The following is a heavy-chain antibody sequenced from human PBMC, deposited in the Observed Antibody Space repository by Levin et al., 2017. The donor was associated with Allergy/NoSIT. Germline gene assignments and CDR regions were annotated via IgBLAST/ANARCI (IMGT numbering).Heavy chain of an antibody. V-gene: IGHV4-30-2*01. Sequence: SETLSLTCAVSGGSISSGGYSWSWIRQPPGKGLEWIGNIYLSGSTNDNPSLKSRVTMSVDRSKNQFYLKLSYVTAADTSVYYCARVAGYSYGYYVDYWGPGPLVTVSS. CDR3: ARVAGYSYGYYVDY. J-gene: IGHJ4*02. CDR1: GGSISSGGYS. D-gene: IGHD5-18*01. CDR2: IYLSGST.